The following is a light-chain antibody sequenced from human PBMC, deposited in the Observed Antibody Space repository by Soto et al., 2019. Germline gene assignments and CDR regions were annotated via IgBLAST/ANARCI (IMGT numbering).Light chain of an antibody. CDR3: QQYGSSLFT. CDR1: QSVSSSY. V-gene: IGKV3-20*01. J-gene: IGKJ3*01. Sequence: EIGLTQSQGTLSLSPGERATLSCRSSQSVSSSYLAWYQQKPGQAPRHLIYGASSRYTGIPDRFSVSGSGTDFPLTIIRLEAADLAVYECQQYGSSLFTFGPGTKVDIK. CDR2: GAS.